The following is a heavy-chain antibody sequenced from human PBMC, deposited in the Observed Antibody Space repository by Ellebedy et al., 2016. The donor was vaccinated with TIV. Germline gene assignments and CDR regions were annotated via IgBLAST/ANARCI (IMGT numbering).Heavy chain of an antibody. CDR1: GYTFTANY. D-gene: IGHD6-13*01. V-gene: IGHV1-2*02. CDR3: ARVRRGSSGMDV. J-gene: IGHJ6*02. Sequence: ASVKVSCKASGYTFTANYLHWVRQAPGQGLEWMGWINPDSGGTNLAQKFQGRVTMTRDTSINTAYMQVSRLESDDTAVYYCARVRRGSSGMDVWGQGTTVTVSS. CDR2: INPDSGGT.